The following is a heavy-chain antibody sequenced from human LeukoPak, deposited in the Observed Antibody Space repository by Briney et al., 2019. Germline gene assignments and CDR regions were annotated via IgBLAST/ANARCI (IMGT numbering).Heavy chain of an antibody. CDR3: ARESGIEENAFDI. CDR1: GYTFTGYY. V-gene: IGHV1-2*02. CDR2: INPNSGGT. D-gene: IGHD1-26*01. J-gene: IGHJ3*02. Sequence: GASVKVSCKASGYTFTGYYMHWVRQAPGQGLEWMGWINPNSGGTNYAQKFQGRVTMTRDTSISTAYMELSRLRSDDTDVYYCARESGIEENAFDIWGQGTMVTVSS.